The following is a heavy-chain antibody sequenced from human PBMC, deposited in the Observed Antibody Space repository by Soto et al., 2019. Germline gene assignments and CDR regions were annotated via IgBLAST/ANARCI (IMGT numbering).Heavy chain of an antibody. V-gene: IGHV4-61*01. Sequence: PSETLSLTCTVSGGSVSSGSYYWSWIRQPPGKGLEWIGYIYYSGSTNYNPSLKSRVTISVDTSKNQFSLKLSSVTAADTAVYYCARDLLDTAMALDYWGQGTLVTVSS. D-gene: IGHD5-18*01. J-gene: IGHJ4*02. CDR1: GGSVSSGSYY. CDR2: IYYSGST. CDR3: ARDLLDTAMALDY.